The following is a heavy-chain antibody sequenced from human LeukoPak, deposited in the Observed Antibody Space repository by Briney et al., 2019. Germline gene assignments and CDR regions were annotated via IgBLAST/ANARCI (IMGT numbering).Heavy chain of an antibody. CDR2: ISGGGST. Sequence: GGSLRLSCAASGFTFSSYAMSWVRQAPGKGLEWVSAISGGGSTYYADSVKGRFTISRDNSKNTLYLQMNSLRAEDTAVYYCAKVRAMVRGVPYFDYWGQGTLVTVSS. CDR3: AKVRAMVRGVPYFDY. D-gene: IGHD3-10*01. V-gene: IGHV3-23*01. CDR1: GFTFSSYA. J-gene: IGHJ4*02.